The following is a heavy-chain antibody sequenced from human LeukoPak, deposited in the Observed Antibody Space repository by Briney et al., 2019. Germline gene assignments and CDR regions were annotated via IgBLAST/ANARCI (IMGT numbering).Heavy chain of an antibody. D-gene: IGHD5-24*01. CDR3: ARARDGYTFDY. CDR1: GFTVSSNY. J-gene: IGHJ4*02. CDR2: IYSGGST. Sequence: PGGSLRLSCAASGFTVSSNYVSWVRQAPGKGLEWVSVIYSGGSTYYADSVKGRFTISRDNSKNTLYLQMNSLRAEDTAVYYCARARDGYTFDYWGQGTLVTVSS. V-gene: IGHV3-53*01.